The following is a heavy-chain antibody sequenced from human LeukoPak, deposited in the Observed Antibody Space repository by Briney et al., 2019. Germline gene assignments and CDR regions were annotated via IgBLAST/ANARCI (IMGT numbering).Heavy chain of an antibody. CDR2: MNPNSGGT. J-gene: IGHJ4*02. V-gene: IGHV1-8*01. D-gene: IGHD3/OR15-3a*01. CDR1: GYTFTSYD. Sequence: GASVKVSCKASGYTFTSYDINWVRQATGQGLEWMGWMNPNSGGTNYAQKFQGRVTMTTDTSTSTVFMDLRSLRSNDTAVYYCARDYYDIWTGYYGVADYWGQGTLVTVSS. CDR3: ARDYYDIWTGYYGVADY.